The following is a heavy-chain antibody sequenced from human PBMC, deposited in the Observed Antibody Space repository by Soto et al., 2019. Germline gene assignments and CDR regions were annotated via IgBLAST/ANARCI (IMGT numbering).Heavy chain of an antibody. Sequence: VKLVESGGDLVQPGGSLRLSCAASGFTFSTYSMNWVRQAPGKGLEWVSYISSRSYTIYYVDSVKGRFTISRDNAKNSLYLQMNSLRDEDTAVYYCARGGSSSDNGMDVWGQGTTVTVYS. CDR2: ISSRSYTI. CDR3: ARGGSSSDNGMDV. V-gene: IGHV3-48*02. CDR1: GFTFSTYS. J-gene: IGHJ6*02. D-gene: IGHD6-6*01.